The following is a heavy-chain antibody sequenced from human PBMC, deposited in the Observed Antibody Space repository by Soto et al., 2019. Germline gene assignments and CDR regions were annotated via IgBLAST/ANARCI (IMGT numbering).Heavy chain of an antibody. J-gene: IGHJ4*02. Sequence: PSETLSLTCTVSGGSISSSSYYWGWIRQPPGKGLEWIGSIYYSGSTYYNPSLKSRVTISVDTSKNQFSLKLSSVTAADTAVYYCASTLVDEYYYGSGMAGVDYWGQGTLVTVSS. CDR1: GGSISSSSYY. D-gene: IGHD3-10*01. CDR2: IYYSGST. V-gene: IGHV4-39*01. CDR3: ASTLVDEYYYGSGMAGVDY.